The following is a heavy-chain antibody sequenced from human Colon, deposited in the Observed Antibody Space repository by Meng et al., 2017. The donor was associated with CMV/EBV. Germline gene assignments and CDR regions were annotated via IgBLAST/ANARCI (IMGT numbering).Heavy chain of an antibody. J-gene: IGHJ6*02. V-gene: IGHV3-21*01. D-gene: IGHD1-7*01. CDR2: ISISSSYI. Sequence: GGSLRLSCAASGFNLNTYSMNWLRQAPGRGLEWVASISISSSYIYYADSVKGRFTISRDNAKNSSSLHMNSLRADDTAVYFCARDRGNWNSRGLDVWGRGTTVTVSS. CDR1: GFNLNTYS. CDR3: ARDRGNWNSRGLDV.